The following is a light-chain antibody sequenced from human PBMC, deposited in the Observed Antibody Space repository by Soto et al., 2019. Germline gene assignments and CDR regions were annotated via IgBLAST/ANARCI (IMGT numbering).Light chain of an antibody. V-gene: IGKV1-5*01. CDR3: QQYNTYSYT. J-gene: IGKJ2*01. Sequence: DIQMTQSPSTLSASVGDRVTITCRASQSINIWLAWYQQKAGEAPKLLIYDASTLENRVPLRFSGSGSGKEFTLTISGQHPDDFATYCCQQYNTYSYTFGQGTKLEIK. CDR2: DAS. CDR1: QSINIW.